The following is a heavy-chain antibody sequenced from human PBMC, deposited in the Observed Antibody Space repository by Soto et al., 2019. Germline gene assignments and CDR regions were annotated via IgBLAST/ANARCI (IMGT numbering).Heavy chain of an antibody. J-gene: IGHJ4*02. Sequence: EVQLLESGGGLVQPGGSLRLSCAASGFTFSSYAMSWVRQAPGKGLEWVSAISGSGGSTYYADSVKGRFTISRDNSKNTLYLQMSSLRAEDTAVYYCARLYEEQQPLADYWGQGTLVTVSS. CDR3: ARLYEEQQPLADY. V-gene: IGHV3-23*01. CDR2: ISGSGGST. D-gene: IGHD6-13*01. CDR1: GFTFSSYA.